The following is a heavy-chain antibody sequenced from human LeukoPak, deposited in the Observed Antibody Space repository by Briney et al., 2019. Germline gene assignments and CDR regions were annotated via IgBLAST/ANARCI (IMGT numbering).Heavy chain of an antibody. CDR1: GLTFSSSA. V-gene: IGHV3-23*01. CDR3: ACSSGWYGFDY. D-gene: IGHD6-19*01. CDR2: ISNNGGYT. J-gene: IGHJ4*02. Sequence: PGGSLRLSCAASGLTFSSSAMSWVRQAPGKGLEWVSAISNNGGYTYYADSVKGRFTISRDNSKNTLYLQMNSLRAEDTAVYYCACSSGWYGFDYWGQGTLVTVSS.